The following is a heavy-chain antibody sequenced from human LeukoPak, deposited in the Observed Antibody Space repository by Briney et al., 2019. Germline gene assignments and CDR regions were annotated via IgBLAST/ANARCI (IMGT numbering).Heavy chain of an antibody. CDR1: GGSISSGSYY. J-gene: IGHJ6*03. D-gene: IGHD1-26*01. CDR3: ARGYSGSYYYYYYYMDV. Sequence: PSQTLSLTCTVSGGSISSGSYYWSWIRQPAGKGLEWIGRIYTSGSTNYNPSLKSRVTISVDTSTNQFSLKLSSVTAADTAVYYCARGYSGSYYYYYYYMDVWGKGTTVTVSS. V-gene: IGHV4-61*02. CDR2: IYTSGST.